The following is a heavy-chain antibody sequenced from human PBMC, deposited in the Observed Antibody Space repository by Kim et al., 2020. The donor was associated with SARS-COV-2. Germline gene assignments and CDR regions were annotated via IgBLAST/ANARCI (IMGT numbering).Heavy chain of an antibody. V-gene: IGHV3-13*01. CDR3: ARACSNWEFDY. D-gene: IGHD4-4*01. CDR1: GFTFSSYD. J-gene: IGHJ4*02. CDR2: IGTAGDT. Sequence: GGSLRLSCAASGFTFSSYDMHWVRQGTGKSLEWVSAIGTAGDTYYPGSVKGRFTISRENAKNSLFLQMNSLRAGDTAVYYCARACSNWEFDYWGQGTLVTVSP.